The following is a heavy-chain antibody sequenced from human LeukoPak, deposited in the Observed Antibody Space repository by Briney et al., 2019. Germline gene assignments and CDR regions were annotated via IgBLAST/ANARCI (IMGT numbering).Heavy chain of an antibody. CDR1: GSTFRTYW. D-gene: IGHD4-17*01. V-gene: IGHV3-74*01. Sequence: PGGSLRLSCAASGSTFRTYWMQWVRQPPGKGLVWVSHINGDGSSTTYADSVKGRFTISRDNAKNTLYLQMNSLRAEDTGVYYCVRDNYGVDYWGQGTLVTVSS. CDR2: INGDGSST. J-gene: IGHJ4*02. CDR3: VRDNYGVDY.